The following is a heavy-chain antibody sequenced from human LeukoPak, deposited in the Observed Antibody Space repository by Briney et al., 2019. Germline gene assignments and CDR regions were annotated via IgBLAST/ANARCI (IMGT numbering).Heavy chain of an antibody. CDR1: GLSFSDAW. Sequence: GSLRLSCAASGLSFSDAWMSWVRQAPGKGLQLVSQISGTGGATWYAGFTRDRFTISRDNSKKTLYLQMSGLRVEDTAMYYCVKDPRDTYGTNWFVSWGQGTLLIVSS. D-gene: IGHD2-21*01. CDR2: ISGTGGAT. J-gene: IGHJ5*01. V-gene: IGHV3-23*01. CDR3: VKDPRDTYGTNWFVS.